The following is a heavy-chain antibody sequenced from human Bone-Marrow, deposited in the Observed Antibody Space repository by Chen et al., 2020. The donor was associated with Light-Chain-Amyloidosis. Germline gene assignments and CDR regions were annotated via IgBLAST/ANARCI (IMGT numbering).Heavy chain of an antibody. Sequence: QVQLVESGGGVVQPGRSLRLSCAASGFTFSSYAMHWVRQAPGKGLEWVAVISYDGSNKYYADSVKGRFTISRDNSKNTLYLQMNSLRAEYTAVYYCARAPGYDFPFDYWGQGTLVTVSS. D-gene: IGHD5-12*01. CDR2: ISYDGSNK. J-gene: IGHJ4*02. CDR3: ARAPGYDFPFDY. CDR1: GFTFSSYA. V-gene: IGHV3-30-3*01.